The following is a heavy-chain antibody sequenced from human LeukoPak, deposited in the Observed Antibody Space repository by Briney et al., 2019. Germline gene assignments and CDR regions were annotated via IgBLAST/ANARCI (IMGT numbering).Heavy chain of an antibody. V-gene: IGHV3-21*01. Sequence: GGSLRLSCAASGFSFRSYSMDWVRQAPGKGLGWVSSITGSSYISYADSVKGRFTISRDNAENSLFLQMNSLRPEDTAVYFCARDRLEGGETFDSWGQGTLVTVSS. J-gene: IGHJ4*02. CDR1: GFSFRSYS. D-gene: IGHD1-1*01. CDR2: ITGSSYI. CDR3: ARDRLEGGETFDS.